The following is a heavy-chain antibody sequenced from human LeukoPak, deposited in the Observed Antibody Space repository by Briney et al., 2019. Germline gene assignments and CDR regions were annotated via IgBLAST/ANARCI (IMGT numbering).Heavy chain of an antibody. Sequence: TGGSLRLSCAASGFSFAYYSMHWVRQAPGKGLEWVSLITANGDSTYYADSVKDRFTISRDNSKNSLSLQMNSLRTEDTALYYCAKDIEAGTAGFSFDYWGQGTLVAVSS. CDR2: ITANGDST. J-gene: IGHJ4*02. CDR1: GFSFAYYS. D-gene: IGHD2-21*02. CDR3: AKDIEAGTAGFSFDY. V-gene: IGHV3-43*02.